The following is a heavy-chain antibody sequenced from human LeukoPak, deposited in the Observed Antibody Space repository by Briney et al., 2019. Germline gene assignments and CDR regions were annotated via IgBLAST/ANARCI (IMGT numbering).Heavy chain of an antibody. J-gene: IGHJ6*04. CDR3: AREQYGDYVSDYCYYGMDV. CDR2: TNGDGSST. V-gene: IGHV3-74*01. CDR1: GFTFSRYW. Sequence: PGGSLRLSCAASGFTFSRYWMYWARQAPGKRLVWVSRTNGDGSSTTYADSVKGRFSISRDNAKNTLYLQMNSLRAEDTAVYFCAREQYGDYVSDYCYYGMDVWGKGTTVTVSS. D-gene: IGHD4-17*01.